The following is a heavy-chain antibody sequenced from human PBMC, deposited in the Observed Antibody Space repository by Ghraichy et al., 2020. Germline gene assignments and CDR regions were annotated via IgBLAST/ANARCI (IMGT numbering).Heavy chain of an antibody. J-gene: IGHJ4*02. CDR2: IYYSGST. D-gene: IGHD2-15*01. CDR1: GGSISSYY. Sequence: EALNISCTVSGGSISSYYWSWIRQPPGKGLKWIGYIYYSGSTNYNPSLKSRVTISVDTSKNQFSLKLSSVTAADTAVYYCARVPRLGYCSGVSCYGYYFDYWGQGTLVTVSS. V-gene: IGHV4-59*01. CDR3: ARVPRLGYCSGVSCYGYYFDY.